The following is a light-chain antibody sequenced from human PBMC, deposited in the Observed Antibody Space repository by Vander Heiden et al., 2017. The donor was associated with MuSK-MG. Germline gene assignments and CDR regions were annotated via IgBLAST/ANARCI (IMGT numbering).Light chain of an antibody. Sequence: EVVLTQSPGTLSLSPGERATLSCRASQSVTSDYIAWYQQKPGQSPRLLIYGASSRATGSPDRFSGSGSGTDFTLTIARLEPEDFAVYYCQQYGESLLFGGGTRVEIK. CDR3: QQYGESLL. J-gene: IGKJ4*01. V-gene: IGKV3-20*01. CDR1: QSVTSDY. CDR2: GAS.